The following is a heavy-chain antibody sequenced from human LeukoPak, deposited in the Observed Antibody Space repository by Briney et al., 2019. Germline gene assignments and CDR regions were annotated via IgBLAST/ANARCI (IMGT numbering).Heavy chain of an antibody. CDR1: GFTFSTYG. CDR3: AKEGTAQTYYHYCYMDV. V-gene: IGHV3-30*02. D-gene: IGHD3-10*01. Sequence: PGGSLRLSCAASGFTFSTYGMHWVRQAPGRGLEWVAFIRFDGGDDNYAESVKGRITISRDNSKNTVYLQMNSLRVEDTAVYYSAKEGTAQTYYHYCYMDVWGKGTTVSVSS. CDR2: IRFDGGDD. J-gene: IGHJ6*03.